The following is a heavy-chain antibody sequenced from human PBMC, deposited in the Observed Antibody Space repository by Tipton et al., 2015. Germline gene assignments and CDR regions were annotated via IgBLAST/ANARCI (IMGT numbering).Heavy chain of an antibody. CDR1: GFTFSRYG. J-gene: IGHJ3*02. Sequence: RSLRLSCAASGFTFSRYGMNWVRQAPGKGLEWEALTWYHGNKDYSADSLKGRFTISRDNSKNTVHLQMNSLRDEDTAIYYCARGPGSAVYASAFDIWGQGTMVTVSS. CDR3: ARGPGSAVYASAFDI. CDR2: TWYHGNKD. V-gene: IGHV3-33*01. D-gene: IGHD6-19*01.